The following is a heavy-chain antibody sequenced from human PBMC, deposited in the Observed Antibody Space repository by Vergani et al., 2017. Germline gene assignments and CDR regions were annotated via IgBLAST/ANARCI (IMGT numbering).Heavy chain of an antibody. CDR1: GFTFSSYA. D-gene: IGHD5/OR15-5a*01. J-gene: IGHJ6*02. Sequence: EVQLVESGGGLVKPGGSLRLSCPASGFTFSSYAMSWVRQAPGKGLEWVSAISGSGGSTYYADSVKGRFTISRDNSKNTLYLQMNSLRAEDTAVYYCTTLRPLYYYYYGMDVWGQGTTVTVSS. CDR2: ISGSGGST. V-gene: IGHV3-23*04. CDR3: TTLRPLYYYYYGMDV.